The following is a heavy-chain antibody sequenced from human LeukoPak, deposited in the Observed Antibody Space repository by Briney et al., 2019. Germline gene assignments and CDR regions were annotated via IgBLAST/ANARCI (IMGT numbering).Heavy chain of an antibody. V-gene: IGHV3-33*01. CDR3: ARDLSMVAATIRYSYGMAV. CDR1: GFTFSSCC. CDR2: ILYDGSNK. D-gene: IGHD2-15*01. Sequence: GCSLRLSCAASGFTFSSCCMHWVRQAPCRGLEWVAVILYDGSNKYYADSVKGRFTISRDNSQNTLYLQMNSLRAADKAVYYCARDLSMVAATIRYSYGMAVWGQGTTVTVSS. J-gene: IGHJ6*02.